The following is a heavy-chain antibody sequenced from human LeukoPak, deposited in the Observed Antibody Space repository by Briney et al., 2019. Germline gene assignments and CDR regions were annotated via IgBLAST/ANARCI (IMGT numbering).Heavy chain of an antibody. D-gene: IGHD4-17*01. V-gene: IGHV3-53*01. CDR2: IYSGDST. CDR1: GFTVSSNY. Sequence: PGGSLRLSCAASGFTVSSNYMSWVRQAPGKGLEWVSVIYSGDSTYYADSVKGRFTISRDNSKSTLYLQMNSLRAEDTAVYYCAREINYGDYSDFVPAFDIWGQGTMVTVSS. CDR3: AREINYGDYSDFVPAFDI. J-gene: IGHJ3*02.